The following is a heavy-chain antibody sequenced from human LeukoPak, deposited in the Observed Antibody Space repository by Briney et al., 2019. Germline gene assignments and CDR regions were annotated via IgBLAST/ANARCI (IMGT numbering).Heavy chain of an antibody. CDR2: ISHDGGNQ. CDR1: GFTFNNYA. J-gene: IGHJ6*02. D-gene: IGHD2/OR15-2a*01. Sequence: GGSLRLSCAASGFTFNNYAIHWVRQAPGKGLEWVILISHDGGNQHYADSVRGRFTISRDNARNSLYLQMNSLRAEDTAVYYCARPDSRYFYGMGVWGQGTTVTVSS. V-gene: IGHV3-30-3*01. CDR3: ARPDSRYFYGMGV.